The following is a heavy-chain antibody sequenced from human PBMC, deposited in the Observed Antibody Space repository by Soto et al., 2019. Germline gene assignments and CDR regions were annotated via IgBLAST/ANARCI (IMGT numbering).Heavy chain of an antibody. Sequence: EVQLVESGGGVVQPGGSLRLSCAASGFTFTSYAMSWLRQAPGKGLEWVAVISDGGGTAKYADSVKGRFTISRDNSKNTLYLQMNSLTAGDTAVYYCARGGRLLDYWAKGILVTVSS. CDR1: GFTFTSYA. J-gene: IGHJ4*02. V-gene: IGHV3-23*04. D-gene: IGHD2-21*01. CDR2: ISDGGGTA. CDR3: ARGGRLLDY.